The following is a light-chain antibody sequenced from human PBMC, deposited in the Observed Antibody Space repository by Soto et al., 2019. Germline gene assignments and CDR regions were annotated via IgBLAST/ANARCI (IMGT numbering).Light chain of an antibody. CDR1: ESVSSY. Sequence: EIVLTQSPATLSLSPGERATLSCRANESVSSYLAWYQQKPGQAPRLLIYDASSRATGIPARFSGSGSGTDVTLTISSLEPEDFAVYSCQQRGNRPWAQYTFGQGTKLEIK. V-gene: IGKV3-11*01. CDR3: QQRGNRPWAQYT. J-gene: IGKJ2*01. CDR2: DAS.